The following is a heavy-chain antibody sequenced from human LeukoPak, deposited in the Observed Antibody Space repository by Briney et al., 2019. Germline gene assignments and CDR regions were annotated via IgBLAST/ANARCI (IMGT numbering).Heavy chain of an antibody. CDR1: GFTFSSYN. Sequence: PGRSLRLSCAASGFTFSSYNINWVRQAPGKGLEWVPYISSSRRTISYADSVKGRFTISRDNAKNSLYLQMNSLRAEDTAVYYCARSSSRYCSGGSCYSGVLGYFDYWGQGTLVTVSS. CDR2: ISSSRRTI. J-gene: IGHJ4*02. CDR3: ARSSSRYCSGGSCYSGVLGYFDY. V-gene: IGHV3-48*01. D-gene: IGHD2-15*01.